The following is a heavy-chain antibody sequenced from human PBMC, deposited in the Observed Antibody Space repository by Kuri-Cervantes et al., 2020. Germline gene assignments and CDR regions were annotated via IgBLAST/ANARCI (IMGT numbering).Heavy chain of an antibody. J-gene: IGHJ3*02. CDR2: ISDSGKT. V-gene: IGHV3-23*01. D-gene: IGHD1-20*01. CDR1: GFIVSSYA. Sequence: GGSLRLSCAASGFIVSSYAMSWVRQGPGKGLEWVSSISDSGKTYYADSMKGRFTISRDNSKNTLYLQMNSLRAEDTAVYYCARSRYNWNDRSVKDAFDIWGQGTMVTVSS. CDR3: ARSRYNWNDRSVKDAFDI.